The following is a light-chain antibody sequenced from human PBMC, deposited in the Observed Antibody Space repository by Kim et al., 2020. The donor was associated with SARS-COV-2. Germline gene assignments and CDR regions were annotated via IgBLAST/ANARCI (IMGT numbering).Light chain of an antibody. CDR2: WAS. CDR1: QSLVSSSNNKNY. Sequence: RATINCKSSQSLVSSSNNKNYLAWHQQKPGQPPKLVIYWASTRESGVPDRFSGSGSGTDFTLTINNVQAEDVAVYYCQQHYAAPLTFGGGTKLEI. CDR3: QQHYAAPLT. J-gene: IGKJ4*01. V-gene: IGKV4-1*01.